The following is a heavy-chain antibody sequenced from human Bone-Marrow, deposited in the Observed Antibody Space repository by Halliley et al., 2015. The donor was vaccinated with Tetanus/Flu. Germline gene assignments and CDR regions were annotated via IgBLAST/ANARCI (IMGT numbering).Heavy chain of an antibody. Sequence: VQLVQSGAVVKKPGESLRISCRASAYSFTSYWISWVRQRPGKGLEWMGRIDPSESYTDYSPSFQGPVIISADQSISTAYLQWSSLQASDTAKYYCARHSAYTGSSYYFDSWGQGTLVTVTS. V-gene: IGHV5-10-1*01. J-gene: IGHJ4*02. CDR2: IDPSESYT. CDR1: AYSFTSYW. CDR3: ARHSAYTGSSYYFDS. D-gene: IGHD1-26*01.